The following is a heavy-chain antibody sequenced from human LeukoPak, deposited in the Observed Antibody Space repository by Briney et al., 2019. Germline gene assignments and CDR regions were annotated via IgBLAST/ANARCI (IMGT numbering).Heavy chain of an antibody. Sequence: ASVKVSCKASGYTFTSYGISWVRQAPGQGLEWMGWISAYNGNTNYAQKLQGRVTMTTDTSTSTAYMELRSLRSDDTAVYYCARVLPAYCGGDCYSGSAFDIWGQGTMVTLSS. V-gene: IGHV1-18*01. CDR3: ARVLPAYCGGDCYSGSAFDI. CDR2: ISAYNGNT. CDR1: GYTFTSYG. D-gene: IGHD2-21*02. J-gene: IGHJ3*02.